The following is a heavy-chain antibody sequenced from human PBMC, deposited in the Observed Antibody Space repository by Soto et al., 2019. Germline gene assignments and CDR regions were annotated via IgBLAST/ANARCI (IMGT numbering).Heavy chain of an antibody. V-gene: IGHV3-11*06. D-gene: IGHD2-21*02. CDR2: ISSSSSYT. Sequence: QVQLVESGGGLVKPGGSLRLSCAASGFTFSDYYMSWIRQAPGKGLEWVSYISSSSSYTNYADSVKGRFTISRDNAKNSLYLQMNSLRAEDTAVYYCARDRGNAYCGGDCYLHGMDVWGQGTTVTVSS. CDR3: ARDRGNAYCGGDCYLHGMDV. CDR1: GFTFSDYY. J-gene: IGHJ6*02.